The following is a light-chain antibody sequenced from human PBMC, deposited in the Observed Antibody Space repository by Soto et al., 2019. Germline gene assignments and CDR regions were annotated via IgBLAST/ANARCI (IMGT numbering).Light chain of an antibody. Sequence: DIQMTQYKSSLSASVGDRVTITCRASQGTSNDLAWFHLKPAKALKLLIYAASTLQSGVPSRFSGCGSGTDFTLTISSLQPDDFATYYCQQYNSYPWTFGQGTKVDIK. V-gene: IGKV1-27*01. CDR1: QGTSND. CDR3: QQYNSYPWT. J-gene: IGKJ1*01. CDR2: AAS.